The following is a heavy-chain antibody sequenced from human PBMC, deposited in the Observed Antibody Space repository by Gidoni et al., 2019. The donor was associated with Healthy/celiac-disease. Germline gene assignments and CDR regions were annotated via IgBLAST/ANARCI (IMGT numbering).Heavy chain of an antibody. V-gene: IGHV3-23*01. J-gene: IGHJ4*02. CDR3: AKHDYGDYGGGY. D-gene: IGHD4-17*01. Sequence: EVQLLESGGGLVQPGGSLRLSCAAPGFTFSSYAMSWVRQAPGKGLEWVSDISGSGGSTYYADSVKGRFTSSRDNSKNTLYRQMNSLRAEDTAVYYCAKHDYGDYGGGYWGQGTLVTVSS. CDR2: ISGSGGST. CDR1: GFTFSSYA.